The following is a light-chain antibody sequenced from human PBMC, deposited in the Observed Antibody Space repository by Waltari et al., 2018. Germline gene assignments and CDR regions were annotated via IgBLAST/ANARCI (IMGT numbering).Light chain of an antibody. Sequence: SALTQPASVSGSPGQSIAISCTGTSRAVGGYDYGSRYQHHPGKAPKLMISNFSNRPSGVSNRFSGSKSGNTASLTISGLQAEDEGDYYCASYRDTGTPWVFGGGTKVTVL. CDR2: NFS. J-gene: IGLJ3*02. CDR3: ASYRDTGTPWV. V-gene: IGLV2-14*01. CDR1: SRAVGGYDY.